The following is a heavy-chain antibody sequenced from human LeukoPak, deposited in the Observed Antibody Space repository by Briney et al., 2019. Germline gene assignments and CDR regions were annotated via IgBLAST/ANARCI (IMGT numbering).Heavy chain of an antibody. Sequence: SETLSLTCAVYGGSFSGYYWSWIRQPPGEGLEWIGEINHSGSTNYNPSLKSRVTISADTSKNQFSLKLSSVTAADTAVYYCARPDILTGYYFDYWGQGTLVTVSS. J-gene: IGHJ4*02. CDR1: GGSFSGYY. CDR2: INHSGST. CDR3: ARPDILTGYYFDY. D-gene: IGHD3-9*01. V-gene: IGHV4-34*01.